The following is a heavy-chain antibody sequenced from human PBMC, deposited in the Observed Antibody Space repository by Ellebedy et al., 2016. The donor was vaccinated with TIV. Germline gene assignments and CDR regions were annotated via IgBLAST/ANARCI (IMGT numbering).Heavy chain of an antibody. J-gene: IGHJ6*02. Sequence: SETLSLTXTVSGDSVRSYYWSWIRQPAGKGLEWIGRMYGSGDTKYNPSLESRVTMSVDTSKNQFFLRLSSVTAADTAVYYCAREEKYGSGSRYGMDVWGQGTTVTVSS. CDR3: AREEKYGSGSRYGMDV. CDR2: MYGSGDT. V-gene: IGHV4-4*07. CDR1: GDSVRSYY. D-gene: IGHD3-10*01.